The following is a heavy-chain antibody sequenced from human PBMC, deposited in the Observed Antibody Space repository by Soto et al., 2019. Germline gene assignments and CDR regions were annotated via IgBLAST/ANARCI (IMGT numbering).Heavy chain of an antibody. CDR3: AAWSGYFQNWFDP. V-gene: IGHV4-59*08. D-gene: IGHD3-3*01. CDR2: IYYSGST. CDR1: GGSISSYY. J-gene: IGHJ5*02. Sequence: LSLTCTVSGGSISSYYWSCIRQPPGKGLEWIGYIYYSGSTNYNPSLKSRVTISVDTSKNQFSLKLSSVTAADTAVYYCAAWSGYFQNWFDPWGQGTLVTVSS.